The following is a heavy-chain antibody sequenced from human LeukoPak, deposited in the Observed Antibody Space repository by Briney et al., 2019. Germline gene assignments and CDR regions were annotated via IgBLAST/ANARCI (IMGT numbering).Heavy chain of an antibody. CDR3: ARDRDSSGYYDY. J-gene: IGHJ4*02. CDR2: IYTSGST. CDR1: GGSISSYY. V-gene: IGHV4-4*07. Sequence: SETLSLTCTVSGGSISSYYWSWLRQPAGKGLEWIGRIYTSGSTNYNPSLKSRVTMSVDTSKNQFSLKLSSVTAADTAVYYCARDRDSSGYYDYWGQGTLVTVSS. D-gene: IGHD3-22*01.